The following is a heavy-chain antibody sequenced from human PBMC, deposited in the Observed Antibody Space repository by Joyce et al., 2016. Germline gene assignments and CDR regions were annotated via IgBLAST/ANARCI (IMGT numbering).Heavy chain of an antibody. CDR1: GGNFYEYT. V-gene: IGHV1-69*04. CDR3: TRGRIEYSKTFNAYDI. J-gene: IGHJ3*02. CDR2: IFPIVGVA. D-gene: IGHD2/OR15-2a*01. Sequence: VQLVQSGAEVKKPGSSVKVSCKDSGGNFYEYTITWVRQAPGQGLEWMGRIFPIVGVANYARKFRVRVDLTADKSTATAYLELNSLRLDDTAMFFCTRGRIEYSKTFNAYDIWGQGTMVTVSS.